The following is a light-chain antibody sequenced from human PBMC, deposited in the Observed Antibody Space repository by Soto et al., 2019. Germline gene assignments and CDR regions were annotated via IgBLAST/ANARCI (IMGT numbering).Light chain of an antibody. CDR3: QQHQSYWS. CDR1: QGISNY. CDR2: AAS. Sequence: DIQMTQSPSSLSASLGDRVTITCRASQGISNYLAWYQQKPGKVPKLLIYAASTLQSGVPSRFSGSGSGTQFTLTISSLQPDDFATYYCQQHQSYWSFGQGTKVDI. J-gene: IGKJ1*01. V-gene: IGKV1-27*01.